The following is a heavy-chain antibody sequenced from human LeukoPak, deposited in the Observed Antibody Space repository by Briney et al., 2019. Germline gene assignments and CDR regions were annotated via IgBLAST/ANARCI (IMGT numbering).Heavy chain of an antibody. Sequence: SETLSLTCVVSGYSISSGYYWGWIRQPPGKGLEWIGSIYHSGSTYYNPSLKSRVTISVDTSKNQFSLKLSSVTAADTAVYYCALNTGPDYWGQGTLVTVSS. CDR2: IYHSGST. CDR1: GYSISSGYY. D-gene: IGHD1-1*01. J-gene: IGHJ4*02. CDR3: ALNTGPDY. V-gene: IGHV4-38-2*01.